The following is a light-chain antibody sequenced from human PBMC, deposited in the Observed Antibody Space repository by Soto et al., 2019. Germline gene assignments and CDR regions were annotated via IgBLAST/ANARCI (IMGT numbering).Light chain of an antibody. Sequence: QSALTQPASVSGSPGQSITISCTGTTSDFADYNYVSWYQQRPGKGPELIIFDVSHRPSGVSNRFSGSKSGNTASLTISGLQVEDEADYYCTSFTSSSTLDVFGTGTKVTVL. V-gene: IGLV2-14*03. CDR3: TSFTSSSTLDV. CDR1: TSDFADYNY. J-gene: IGLJ1*01. CDR2: DVS.